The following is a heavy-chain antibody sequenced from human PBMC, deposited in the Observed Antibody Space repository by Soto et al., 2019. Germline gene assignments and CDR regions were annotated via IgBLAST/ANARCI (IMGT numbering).Heavy chain of an antibody. CDR3: AKVLGLWSTYYYYYGMDV. Sequence: GGSLRLSCAASGFTFSSYAMSWVRQAPGKGLEWVSAISGSGGSTYYADSVKGRFAISRDNSKNTLYLQMNSLRAEDTAVYYCAKVLGLWSTYYYYYGMDVWGQGTTVTVSS. V-gene: IGHV3-23*01. CDR2: ISGSGGST. J-gene: IGHJ6*02. CDR1: GFTFSSYA. D-gene: IGHD5-18*01.